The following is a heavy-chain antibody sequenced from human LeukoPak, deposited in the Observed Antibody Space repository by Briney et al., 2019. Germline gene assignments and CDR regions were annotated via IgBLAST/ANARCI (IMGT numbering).Heavy chain of an antibody. J-gene: IGHJ3*01. V-gene: IGHV3-53*01. Sequence: GSLRLSCAASGFSVRSNYMSWVRQSPRKRLEWVSIMYSGGSTDYADSVKGRFIISRDHSKNTLYLQMNSLRAEDTAVYYCARDRYCSGGSCYGDAFDLWGQGTMVTVSS. CDR3: ARDRYCSGGSCYGDAFDL. D-gene: IGHD2-15*01. CDR1: GFSVRSNY. CDR2: MYSGGST.